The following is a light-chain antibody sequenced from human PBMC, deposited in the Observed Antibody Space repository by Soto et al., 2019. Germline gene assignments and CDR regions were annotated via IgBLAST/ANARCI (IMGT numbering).Light chain of an antibody. CDR2: GAS. CDR3: QQYSNWPWT. CDR1: QSVTIY. Sequence: EIVMTQSPATLSVSPGEKATLSCRASQSVTIYFAWYQQTPGQAPRLLIQGASARATDVPARFSGSGSGTEFTLTISGLQSEDFAVYYCQQYSNWPWTFGHGTKVEI. J-gene: IGKJ1*01. V-gene: IGKV3-15*01.